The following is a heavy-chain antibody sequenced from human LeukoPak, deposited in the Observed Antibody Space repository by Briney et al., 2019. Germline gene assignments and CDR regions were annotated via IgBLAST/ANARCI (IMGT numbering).Heavy chain of an antibody. CDR2: INPSGGST. D-gene: IGHD6-6*01. J-gene: IGHJ4*02. Sequence: ASVKVSCKASGYTFTSYYMHWVRQAPGQGLEWMGIINPSGGSTSYAQKFQGRVTMTRDMSTSTVYMELSSLRSEDAAVYYCAINQQLVSRFADYWGQGTLVTVSS. CDR3: AINQQLVSRFADY. V-gene: IGHV1-46*01. CDR1: GYTFTSYY.